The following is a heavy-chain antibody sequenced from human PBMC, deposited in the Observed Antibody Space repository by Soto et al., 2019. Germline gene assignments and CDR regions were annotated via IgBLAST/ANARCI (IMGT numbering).Heavy chain of an antibody. CDR1: GFTFSSYA. Sequence: GGSLRLSCAASGFTFSSYARHWVRQAPGKGLEWVAVISYDGSNKYYADSVKGRFTISRDNSKNTLYLQMNSLRAEDTAVYYCARSLLYYYDSSGYYPLDYWGQGTLVTVYS. CDR2: ISYDGSNK. V-gene: IGHV3-30-3*01. D-gene: IGHD3-22*01. CDR3: ARSLLYYYDSSGYYPLDY. J-gene: IGHJ4*02.